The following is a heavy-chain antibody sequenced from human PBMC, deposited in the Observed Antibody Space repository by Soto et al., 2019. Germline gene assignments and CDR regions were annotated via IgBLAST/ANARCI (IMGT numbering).Heavy chain of an antibody. CDR3: ARDEGDGSGSYYGY. D-gene: IGHD3-10*01. V-gene: IGHV1-18*01. J-gene: IGHJ4*02. CDR1: GYTFTSYG. CDR2: ISAYNGNT. Sequence: QVQLVQSGAEVKKPGASVKVSCKASGYTFTSYGIIWVRQAPGQGLEWMGWISAYNGNTNYAPKLQGRVTMTTDTSTNTGYMELRSLRSDDTAVYYCARDEGDGSGSYYGYWGQGTLVTVSS.